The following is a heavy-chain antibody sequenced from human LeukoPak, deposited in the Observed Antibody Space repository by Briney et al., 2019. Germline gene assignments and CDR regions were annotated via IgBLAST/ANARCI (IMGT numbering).Heavy chain of an antibody. CDR3: ARERCSSSCYGMDV. Sequence: PGRSLRLSCAASGFTFSSYAMHWVRQAPGKGLEWVAVISYDGSNKYYADSVKGRFTISRDNSKNTLCLQMNSLRAEDTAVYYCARERCSSSCYGMDVWGQGTTVTVSS. CDR2: ISYDGSNK. CDR1: GFTFSSYA. V-gene: IGHV3-30-3*01. J-gene: IGHJ6*02. D-gene: IGHD6-6*01.